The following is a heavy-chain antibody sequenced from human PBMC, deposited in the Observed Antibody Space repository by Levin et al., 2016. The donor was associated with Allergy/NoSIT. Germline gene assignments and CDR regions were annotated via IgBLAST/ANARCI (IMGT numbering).Heavy chain of an antibody. V-gene: IGHV3-23*01. J-gene: IGHJ4*02. CDR2: ISGSGGST. Sequence: WIRQPPGKGLEWVSAISGSGGSTYYADSVKGRFTISRDNSKNTLYLQMNSLRAEDTAVYYCAKASYGYPWVDYWGQGTLVTVSS. D-gene: IGHD5-18*01. CDR3: AKASYGYPWVDY.